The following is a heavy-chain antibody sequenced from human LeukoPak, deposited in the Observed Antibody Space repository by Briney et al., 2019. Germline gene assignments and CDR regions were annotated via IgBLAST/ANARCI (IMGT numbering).Heavy chain of an antibody. J-gene: IGHJ1*01. Sequence: PGGSLRLSCSASGLTFSSYAIHWVRKAPGKGLEYVSGISSNGGSTYYADSVKGRFTISRDNSKNTVYLQMSSLRAEDTAVYYCVKGGLTLTTIYFHHWGQGTLVTVSS. V-gene: IGHV3-64D*09. CDR3: VKGGLTLTTIYFHH. CDR2: ISSNGGST. D-gene: IGHD1-1*01. CDR1: GLTFSSYA.